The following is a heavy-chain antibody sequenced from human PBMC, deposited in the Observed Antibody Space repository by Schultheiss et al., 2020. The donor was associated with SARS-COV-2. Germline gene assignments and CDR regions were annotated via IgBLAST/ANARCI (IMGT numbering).Heavy chain of an antibody. CDR1: GGSISSYY. CDR2: IYYTGST. Sequence: SETLSLTCTVSGGSISSYYWSWIRQPPGKGLEWIGYIYYTGSTNHNPSLMSRVTFSVDTSKNQFSLGLSSVTAADTAVYYCARREYTGDIFDYWGQGTLVTVSS. CDR3: ARREYTGDIFDY. D-gene: IGHD2-15*01. J-gene: IGHJ4*02. V-gene: IGHV4-59*12.